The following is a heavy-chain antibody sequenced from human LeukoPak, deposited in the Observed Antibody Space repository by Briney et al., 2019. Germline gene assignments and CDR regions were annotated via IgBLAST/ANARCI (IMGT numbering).Heavy chain of an antibody. D-gene: IGHD5-18*01. J-gene: IGHJ4*02. CDR3: ARDGYSFGHDFDY. CDR1: GFTFSSYW. V-gene: IGHV3-74*01. Sequence: GGSLRLSCAASGFTFSSYWMHWIRHTPGKGLVWVSRIKSDGSSTSYADSVKGRFTISRDNAKNTLYLQMNSLRAEDTAVYYCARDGYSFGHDFDYWGQGTLVTVSS. CDR2: IKSDGSST.